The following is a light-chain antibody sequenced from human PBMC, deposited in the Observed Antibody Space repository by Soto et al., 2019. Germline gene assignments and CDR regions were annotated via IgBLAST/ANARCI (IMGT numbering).Light chain of an antibody. CDR2: EVS. J-gene: IGLJ1*01. V-gene: IGLV2-8*01. CDR1: SSDVGGYNY. CDR3: SSYTTTDPYV. Sequence: QSVLTQPPSASGSPGQSVTISCTGTSSDVGGYNYVSWYQQHPGKAPKLIISEVSKRPSGVPDRFSGSKSGNTASLTVSGLQAEDEADYYCSSYTTTDPYVFGTGTKLTVL.